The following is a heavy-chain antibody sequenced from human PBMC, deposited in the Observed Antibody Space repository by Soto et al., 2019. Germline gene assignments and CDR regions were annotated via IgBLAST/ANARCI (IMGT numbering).Heavy chain of an antibody. CDR3: TSRYNWNANYFDP. V-gene: IGHV4-39*01. J-gene: IGHJ5*02. D-gene: IGHD1-20*01. CDR2: SYYSGTT. Sequence: QLQLQEAGPGLVIPSQALSLTCTVSGASISVHSYYWTWIRQPPGKGLEWIGSSYYSGTTYFNPSLKSRATISVDASKNQFSLRLTSVTAADTAIYYCTSRYNWNANYFDPWGPGALVTVSS. CDR1: GASISVHSYY.